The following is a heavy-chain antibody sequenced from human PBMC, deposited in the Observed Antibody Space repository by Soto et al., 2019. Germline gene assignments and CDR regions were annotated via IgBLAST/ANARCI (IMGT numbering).Heavy chain of an antibody. V-gene: IGHV1-18*01. J-gene: IGHJ4*02. CDR3: ARVNPVTTPSALTGLDY. D-gene: IGHD4-17*01. CDR1: GYTFPIYG. Sequence: QVQLVQSGAEVKKPGASVKVSCKASGYTFPIYGISWVRQAPGQGLEWMGWIGAYNGKTNYAQRLQDRVTMTTDTATSTAYMELRSLTSDDTAVYYCARVNPVTTPSALTGLDYWGQGTLVTVSS. CDR2: IGAYNGKT.